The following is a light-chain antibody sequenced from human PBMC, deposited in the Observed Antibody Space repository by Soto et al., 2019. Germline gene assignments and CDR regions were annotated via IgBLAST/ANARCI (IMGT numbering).Light chain of an antibody. Sequence: DAQMTQSPSTLSASVGDRVTITCRVSQSIDNWLAWYQQKPGKAPKLLIYKASTLQSGVPSRFSGSGWGTEVTLTISSLQPDNFATYYCQQYNVYSPYTFGQGARLAIK. V-gene: IGKV1-5*03. CDR3: QQYNVYSPYT. CDR2: KAS. CDR1: QSIDNW. J-gene: IGKJ2*01.